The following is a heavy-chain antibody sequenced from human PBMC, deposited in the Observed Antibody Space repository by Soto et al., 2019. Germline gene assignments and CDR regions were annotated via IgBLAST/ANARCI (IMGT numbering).Heavy chain of an antibody. CDR3: ARAGTVTMIVEPMRNWFDP. CDR1: GYTFTSYY. CDR2: INPSGGST. D-gene: IGHD3-22*01. Sequence: ASVKVSCKASGYTFTSYYMHWVRQAPGQGLEWMGIINPSGGSTSYAQKFQGRVTMTRDTSTSTVYMELSSLRSEDTAVYYCARAGTVTMIVEPMRNWFDPWGQGTLVTVSS. J-gene: IGHJ5*02. V-gene: IGHV1-46*01.